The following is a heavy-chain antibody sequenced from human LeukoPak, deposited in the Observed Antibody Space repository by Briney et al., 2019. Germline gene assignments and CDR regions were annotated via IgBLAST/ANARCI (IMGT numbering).Heavy chain of an antibody. CDR2: IYYSGST. D-gene: IGHD3-22*01. CDR3: ARGRDYYDSSGYSDY. J-gene: IGHJ4*02. CDR1: GGSISSYY. Sequence: SETLSLTCTVSGGSISSYYWSWIRQPPGKGLEWIGYIYYSGSTNYNPSLKSRVTISVDTSKNQFSLKLSSVTAADTAVYYCARGRDYYDSSGYSDYWGQGTLVTVSS. V-gene: IGHV4-59*01.